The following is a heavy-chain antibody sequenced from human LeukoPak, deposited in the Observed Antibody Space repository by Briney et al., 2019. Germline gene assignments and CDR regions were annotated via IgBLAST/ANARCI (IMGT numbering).Heavy chain of an antibody. V-gene: IGHV4-34*01. J-gene: IGHJ5*02. D-gene: IGHD3-10*01. CDR1: GGSFNDYY. Sequence: PSETLSLTCAVYGGSFNDYYWTWIRQSPGKGLEWIGEINHSGSTSYNPSLKSRVTISVDTSKNQFSLKLSSVTAADTAVYYCARNRYYYGSGSYGVPNWFDPWGQGTLVIVSS. CDR3: ARNRYYYGSGSYGVPNWFDP. CDR2: INHSGST.